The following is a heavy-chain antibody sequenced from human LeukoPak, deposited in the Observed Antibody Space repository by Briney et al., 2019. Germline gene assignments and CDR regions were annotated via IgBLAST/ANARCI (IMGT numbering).Heavy chain of an antibody. Sequence: GASVKLSCKASGYTFTGYYMHWVRQAPGQGLEWMGWINPNSGGTNYAQKFQGRVTMTRDTSISTAYMELSRLRSDHTAVYYCARGRVATINYWGQGTLVTVSS. CDR3: ARGRVATINY. CDR2: INPNSGGT. D-gene: IGHD5-12*01. V-gene: IGHV1-2*02. CDR1: GYTFTGYY. J-gene: IGHJ4*02.